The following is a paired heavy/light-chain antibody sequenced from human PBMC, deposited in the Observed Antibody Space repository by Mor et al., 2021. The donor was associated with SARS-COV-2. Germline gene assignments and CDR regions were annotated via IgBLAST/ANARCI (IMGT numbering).Heavy chain of an antibody. CDR3: AKDSGIAAAGTGWFDP. Sequence: QVQLVESGGGVVQPGGSLRLSCAASGFTFSSYGMHWVRQAPGKGLEWVALIRYDGSNKYYADSVKGRFTTSRDNSKNTLYLQMNSLRAEDTAVYYCAKDSGIAAAGTGWFDPWGQGTLVTVSS. V-gene: IGHV3-30*02. D-gene: IGHD6-13*01. CDR1: GFTFSSYG. CDR2: IRYDGSNK. J-gene: IGHJ5*02.
Light chain of an antibody. CDR3: AAWDDSLSGPV. V-gene: IGLV1-47*01. CDR1: SSNIGSNY. J-gene: IGLJ2*01. Sequence: QSVLTQPPSASGAPGQRVTISCSGSSSNIGSNYVYWYQQLPGTAPKLLIYRNNQRPSGVPDRFSGSKSGTSASLAISGLRSEDEADYYCAAWDDSLSGPVFGGGTKLTVL. CDR2: RNN.